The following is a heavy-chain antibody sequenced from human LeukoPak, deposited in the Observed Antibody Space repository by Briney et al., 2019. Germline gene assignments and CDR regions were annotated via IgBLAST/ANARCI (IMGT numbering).Heavy chain of an antibody. J-gene: IGHJ4*02. D-gene: IGHD6-13*01. CDR1: GYTFTRHY. CDR2: INTNTGNP. CDR3: ARDRRTHDSNSWDFDY. Sequence: ASVKVSCKASGYTFTRHYMHWVRQAPGQGLEWMGWINTNTGNPTYAQGFTGRFVFSLDTSVSTAYLQISSLKAEDTAVYYCARDRRTHDSNSWDFDYWGQGTLVTVSS. V-gene: IGHV7-4-1*02.